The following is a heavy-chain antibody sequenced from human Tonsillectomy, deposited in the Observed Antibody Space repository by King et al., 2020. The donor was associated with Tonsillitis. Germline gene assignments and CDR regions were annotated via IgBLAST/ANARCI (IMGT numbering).Heavy chain of an antibody. CDR2: MSAYNGNA. CDR1: GYTFSTYG. D-gene: IGHD3-9*01. V-gene: IGHV1-18*04. CDR3: ARDGRDYDILTCLQP. Sequence: EQLVQSGAEVKKPGASVKVSCKTSGYTFSTYGISWVRQAPGQGLEWMGWMSAYNGNANYAQKFQGRVPMTRDTSTRTAYMELRSLRSDDTAVYFCARDGRDYDILTCLQPWGQGTPVTVSS. J-gene: IGHJ4*02.